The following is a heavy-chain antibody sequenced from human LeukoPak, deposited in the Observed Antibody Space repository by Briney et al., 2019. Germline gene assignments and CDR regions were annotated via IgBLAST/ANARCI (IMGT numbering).Heavy chain of an antibody. CDR2: ISSSSSYI. CDR3: ARLVAVYSGGIDY. V-gene: IGHV3-21*01. J-gene: IGHJ4*02. CDR1: GFTFSSYS. D-gene: IGHD6-19*01. Sequence: AGGSLRLSCAASGFTFSSYSMNWVRQAPGKGLEWVSSISSSSSYIYYADSVKGRFTISRDNAKNSLYLQMNSLRAEDTAVYYCARLVAVYSGGIDYWGQGTLVTVSS.